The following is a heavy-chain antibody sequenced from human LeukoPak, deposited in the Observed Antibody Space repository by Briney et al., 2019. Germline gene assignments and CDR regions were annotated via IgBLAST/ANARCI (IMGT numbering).Heavy chain of an antibody. CDR2: ISGSGGST. D-gene: IGHD3-22*01. Sequence: GGSLRFSCAASGFTFSSYVMSWVRQAPGKGLEWVSTISGSGGSTYYADSVKGRFTISRDNSKNTLYLQMNSLRAEDTAVYYCATLGPDSSGYYRVDYWGQGTLVTVSS. V-gene: IGHV3-23*01. CDR1: GFTFSSYV. J-gene: IGHJ4*02. CDR3: ATLGPDSSGYYRVDY.